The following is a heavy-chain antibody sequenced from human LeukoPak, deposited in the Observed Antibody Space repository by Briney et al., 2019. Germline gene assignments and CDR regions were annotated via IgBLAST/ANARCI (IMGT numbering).Heavy chain of an antibody. CDR3: ARVVVRGDYGPFDY. V-gene: IGHV4-59*01. J-gene: IGHJ4*02. Sequence: PSETLSLTCTVSGGSISSYYWSWIRQPPGKGLEWIGYIYYSGSTNYNPSLKSRVTISVDTSKNQFSLKLSSVTAADTAVYYCARVVVRGDYGPFDYWGQGTLVTVSS. D-gene: IGHD4-17*01. CDR2: IYYSGST. CDR1: GGSISSYY.